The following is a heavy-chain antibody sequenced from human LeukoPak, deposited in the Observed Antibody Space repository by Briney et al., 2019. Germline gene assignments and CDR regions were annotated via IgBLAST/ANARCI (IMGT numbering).Heavy chain of an antibody. CDR1: GGSFSSYA. CDR2: IIPIFGTA. J-gene: IGHJ3*02. D-gene: IGHD2-15*01. CDR3: ARSYLSGDIVVVEAFDI. Sequence: GSSVKVSCKASGGSFSSYAISWVRQAPGQGLEWMGRIIPIFGTANYAQKFQGRVTITTDESTSTAYMELSSLRSEDTAVYYCARSYLSGDIVVVEAFDIWGQGTMVTVSS. V-gene: IGHV1-69*05.